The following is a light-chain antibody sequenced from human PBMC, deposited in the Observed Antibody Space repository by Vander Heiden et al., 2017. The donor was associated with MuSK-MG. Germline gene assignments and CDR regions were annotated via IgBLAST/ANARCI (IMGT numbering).Light chain of an antibody. Sequence: QSVLTQPPSVPGAPGQRCTFSCTGGCSHIGAENVHWYQQLPGAAPKVVIYGDSNRPSGVPGRFSGSKSGTSASLAITGLQAEDEADYYCQSYDSTLSGYVFGTGTKVTVL. J-gene: IGLJ1*01. V-gene: IGLV1-40*01. CDR3: QSYDSTLSGYV. CDR2: GDS. CDR1: CSHIGAEN.